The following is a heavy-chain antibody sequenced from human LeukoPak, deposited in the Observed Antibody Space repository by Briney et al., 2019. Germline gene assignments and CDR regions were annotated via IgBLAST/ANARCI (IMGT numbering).Heavy chain of an antibody. V-gene: IGHV3-11*01. CDR3: ARGHFGLDV. Sequence: GGSLRLSCAASGFTFSDWFVSWIRQAPGTGLEWVSYISNSGNTIYYADSVKGRFTISRDNAKKTVNLQMNSLRAADTAIYYCARGHFGLDVWGQGTTVTVSS. CDR2: ISNSGNTI. CDR1: GFTFSDWF. J-gene: IGHJ6*02.